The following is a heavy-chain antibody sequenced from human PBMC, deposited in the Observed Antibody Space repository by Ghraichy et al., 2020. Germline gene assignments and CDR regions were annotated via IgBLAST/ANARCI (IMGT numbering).Heavy chain of an antibody. CDR2: IWYDGSNK. V-gene: IGHV3-33*01. CDR3: ARDHSASFQPGY. J-gene: IGHJ4*02. D-gene: IGHD2-2*01. CDR1: GFTFSHYG. Sequence: GGSLRLSCAASGFTFSHYGMHWVRQAPGKGLDWVAVIWYDGSNKYYADPVKGRFTISRDNSKNTVYLQMNSLRAEDTAVYYCARDHSASFQPGYWGQGVLVTVSS.